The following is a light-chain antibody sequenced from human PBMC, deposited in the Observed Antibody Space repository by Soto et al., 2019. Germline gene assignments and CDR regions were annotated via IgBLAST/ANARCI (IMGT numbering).Light chain of an antibody. J-gene: IGKJ4*01. V-gene: IGKV3-11*01. CDR1: QTVSSH. CDR3: QQRTNWLT. Sequence: EIVLTQSPATLALSPGERATLSCRASQTVSSHLAWYQQKPGQAPRLLIYEASNRANGVPARFSGGGSGTDFTLTISSLEPEDFAVYYCQQRTNWLTFGGGTNVEI. CDR2: EAS.